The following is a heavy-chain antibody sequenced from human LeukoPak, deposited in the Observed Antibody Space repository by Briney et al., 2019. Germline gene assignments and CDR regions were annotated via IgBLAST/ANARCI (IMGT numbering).Heavy chain of an antibody. V-gene: IGHV3-30*02. Sequence: PGGSLRLSCAASGFTFSSYGMHWVRQAPGKGLEWVAFIRYDGSNKYYADSVKGRFTISRDNSKNTLYLQMNSLRAEDTAVYYCARHSPVGIFYFDYWGQGTLVTVSS. CDR1: GFTFSSYG. CDR3: ARHSPVGIFYFDY. CDR2: IRYDGSNK. D-gene: IGHD1-26*01. J-gene: IGHJ4*02.